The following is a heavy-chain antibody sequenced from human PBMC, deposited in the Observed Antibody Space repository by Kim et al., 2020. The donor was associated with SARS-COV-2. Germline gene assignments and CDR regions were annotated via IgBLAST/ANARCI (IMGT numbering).Heavy chain of an antibody. CDR1: GGTFSSYA. D-gene: IGHD3-9*01. J-gene: IGHJ4*02. CDR2: IIPIFGTA. Sequence: SVKVSCKASGGTFSSYAISWVRQAPGQGLEWMGGIIPIFGTANYAQKFQGRVTITADESTSTAYMELSSLRSEDTAVYYCARAIAISRFYDILRDCYFDDWGQGTLVTVSS. V-gene: IGHV1-69*13. CDR3: ARAIAISRFYDILRDCYFDD.